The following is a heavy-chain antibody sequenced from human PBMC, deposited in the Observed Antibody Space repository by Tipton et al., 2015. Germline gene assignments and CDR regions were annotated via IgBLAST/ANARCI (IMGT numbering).Heavy chain of an antibody. CDR1: GFSFSTHA. J-gene: IGHJ4*02. Sequence: SLRLSCAGSGFSFSTHAMNWVRQAPGKGLEWVSYISGDTITVHYADSVRGRFSISRDNAENSLYLQMTSLRDEDTAVYYCASRRSSGYYWWGQGTLVTVSS. CDR2: ISGDTITV. D-gene: IGHD3-22*01. CDR3: ASRRSSGYYW. V-gene: IGHV3-48*02.